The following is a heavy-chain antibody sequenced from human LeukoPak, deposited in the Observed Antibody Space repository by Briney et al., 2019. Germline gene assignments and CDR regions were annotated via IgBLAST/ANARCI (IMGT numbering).Heavy chain of an antibody. CDR3: AKAFGDYEATLTDY. CDR2: IRYDGSNK. Sequence: GGSLRLSCAASVFTFRSCGMHWVRRAPGKGLEGGAFIRYDGSNKYYSDSVKGRFTISRDNSKNTLYLQMNSLRAEDTAVYYCAKAFGDYEATLTDYWGHGTLVTASS. CDR1: VFTFRSCG. J-gene: IGHJ4*01. D-gene: IGHD4-17*01. V-gene: IGHV3-30*02.